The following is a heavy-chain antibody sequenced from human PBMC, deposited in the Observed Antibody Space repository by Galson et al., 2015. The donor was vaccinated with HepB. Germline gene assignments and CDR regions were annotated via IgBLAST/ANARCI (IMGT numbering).Heavy chain of an antibody. CDR1: GDSVSSNSAT. CDR3: ARGIIEDRRKFFDY. CDR2: TYYRSKWYN. Sequence: CAISGDSVSSNSATWNWIRQSPSRGLEWLGRTYYRSKWYNDYAVSVKSRITINPDTSKHQFSLQLNSVTPEDTAVYYCARGIIEDRRKFFDYWGQGTLVTVSS. V-gene: IGHV6-1*01. D-gene: IGHD2-15*01. J-gene: IGHJ4*02.